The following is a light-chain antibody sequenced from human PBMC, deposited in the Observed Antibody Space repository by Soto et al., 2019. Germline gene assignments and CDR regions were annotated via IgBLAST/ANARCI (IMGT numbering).Light chain of an antibody. CDR2: DVS. Sequence: QSALTQPASVSGSPGQSITISCTGTSSDVGGYNYVSWYQQHPGKAPKLMIYDVSNRPSGVSNRFSGSKSGNTASLTISGLQAEYEADYYCSSYTCSSTLGVFGGGTKLTVL. J-gene: IGLJ2*01. V-gene: IGLV2-14*01. CDR3: SSYTCSSTLGV. CDR1: SSDVGGYNY.